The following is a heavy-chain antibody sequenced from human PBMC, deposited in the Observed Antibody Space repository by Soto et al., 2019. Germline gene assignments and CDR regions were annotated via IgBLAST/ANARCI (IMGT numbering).Heavy chain of an antibody. Sequence: ASVKVSCKASGYTFTSYGISWVRQAPGQGLEWMGWISAYNGNTNYAQKLQGRVTMATDTSTSTAYMELRSLRSDDTAVYYCARERGGRHGYVYYGMDVWGQGTTVTVSS. D-gene: IGHD5-12*01. CDR1: GYTFTSYG. J-gene: IGHJ6*02. CDR2: ISAYNGNT. V-gene: IGHV1-18*01. CDR3: ARERGGRHGYVYYGMDV.